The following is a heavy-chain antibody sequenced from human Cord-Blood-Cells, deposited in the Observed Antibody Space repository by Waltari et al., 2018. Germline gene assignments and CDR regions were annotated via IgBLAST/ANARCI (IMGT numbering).Heavy chain of an antibody. Sequence: QVQLQESGPGMVKPSETLSLTCAVSGYSLSSGSYWGWIRQPPGKGLEWIGSIYHSGSTYYNPSLKSRVTISVDTSKNQFSLKLSSVTAADTAVYYCARGDLVRNWGQGTLVTVSS. D-gene: IGHD3-3*01. V-gene: IGHV4-38-2*01. CDR2: IYHSGST. CDR3: ARGDLVRN. CDR1: GYSLSSGSY. J-gene: IGHJ4*02.